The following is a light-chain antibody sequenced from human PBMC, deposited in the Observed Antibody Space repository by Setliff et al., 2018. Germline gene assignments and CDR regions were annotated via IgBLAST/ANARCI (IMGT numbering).Light chain of an antibody. CDR3: CSYAGSSTYV. V-gene: IGLV2-23*02. Sequence: QSALTQPRSVSGSPGQSVTISCTGTSSDVGSYNLVSWYQQHPGKAPKLMIYEVSKRPSGVSNRFSGSKSGNTASLTISGLQAEDETDYYCCSYAGSSTYVFGTGTKGTVL. J-gene: IGLJ1*01. CDR2: EVS. CDR1: SSDVGSYNL.